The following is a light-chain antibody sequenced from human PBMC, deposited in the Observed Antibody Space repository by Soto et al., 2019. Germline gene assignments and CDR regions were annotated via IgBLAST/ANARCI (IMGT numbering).Light chain of an antibody. CDR2: GAS. J-gene: IGKJ4*01. Sequence: EIVMTQYPATLSVSPGERSTLSCMASQSASSNLAWYQHKPVQAPRLLVYGASNRATGTPARFSGSGSGTDFTLTISSLEAEDFALYYCQPRSKWPVTVGGVTQVDIK. CDR1: QSASSN. V-gene: IGKV3-11*01. CDR3: QPRSKWPVT.